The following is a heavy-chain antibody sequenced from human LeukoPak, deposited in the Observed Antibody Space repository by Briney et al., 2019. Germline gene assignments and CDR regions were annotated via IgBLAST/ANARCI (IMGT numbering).Heavy chain of an antibody. CDR1: GFTFSSYG. V-gene: IGHV3-30*19. Sequence: GGSLRLSCAASGFTFSSYGMYWVRQAPGKGLEWVAVISYDGSNKYYADSVKGRFTISRDNSKNTLYLQMNSLRAEDTAVYYCAKGRGWEASYYYYYMDVWGKGTTVTISS. CDR2: ISYDGSNK. D-gene: IGHD1-26*01. J-gene: IGHJ6*03. CDR3: AKGRGWEASYYYYYMDV.